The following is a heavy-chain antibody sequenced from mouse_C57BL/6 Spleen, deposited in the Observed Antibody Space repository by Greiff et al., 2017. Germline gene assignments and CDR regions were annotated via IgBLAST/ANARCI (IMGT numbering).Heavy chain of an antibody. D-gene: IGHD1-1*01. Sequence: DVKLQESGGGLVQPKGSLKLSCAASGFTFNTYAMHWVRQAPGKGLEWVARIRSKSSNYATYYADSVKDRFNISRDYSQSMLYLQMNNLKTEDTAMYYCVRAVLPVVATDWYFDVWGTGTTVTVSS. CDR3: VRAVLPVVATDWYFDV. CDR1: GFTFNTYA. J-gene: IGHJ1*03. V-gene: IGHV10-3*01. CDR2: IRSKSSNYAT.